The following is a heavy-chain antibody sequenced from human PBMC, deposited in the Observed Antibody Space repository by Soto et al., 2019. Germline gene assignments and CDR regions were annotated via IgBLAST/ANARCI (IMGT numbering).Heavy chain of an antibody. CDR2: ITSSSSYI. J-gene: IGHJ3*02. CDR1: GFTFSTYS. CDR3: ARGYYYDTSGYFYDASDI. V-gene: IGHV3-21*01. Sequence: GGSLRLSCAASGFTFSTYSMNWVRQAPGKGLEWVSSITSSSSYIYYADSVKGRFTISRDNAKNSLYLQMNSLRAEDTAVYYCARGYYYDTSGYFYDASDIWGQGTMVTVSS. D-gene: IGHD3-22*01.